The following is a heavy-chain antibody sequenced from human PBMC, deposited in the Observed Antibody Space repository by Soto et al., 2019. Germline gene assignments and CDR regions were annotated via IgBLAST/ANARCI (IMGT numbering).Heavy chain of an antibody. CDR2: ITSSTSYI. CDR1: GVTFSSYS. V-gene: IGHV3-21*01. J-gene: IGHJ6*02. Sequence: LRLSCAASGVTFSSYSMNWVRQAPGKGLEWVSSITSSTSYIYYADSVKGRFTISRDNAKNSLYLQMNSLRAEDTAVYYCARDDTYGMDVWGQGTTVTVSS. CDR3: ARDDTYGMDV.